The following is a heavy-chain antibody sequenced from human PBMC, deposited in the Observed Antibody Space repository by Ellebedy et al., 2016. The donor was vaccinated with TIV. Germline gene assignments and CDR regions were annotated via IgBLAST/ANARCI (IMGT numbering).Heavy chain of an antibody. D-gene: IGHD5-18*01. CDR1: GGSISSSSYY. J-gene: IGHJ4*02. CDR2: IYYSGST. Sequence: MPSETLSLTCTVSGGSISSSSYYWGWIRQPPGKGLEWIGYIYYSGSTYYNPSLKSRVTISVDTSKNQFSLKLSSVTAADTAVYYCARQGYRGYSYGATYTPFDYWGQGTLVTVSS. V-gene: IGHV4-39*01. CDR3: ARQGYRGYSYGATYTPFDY.